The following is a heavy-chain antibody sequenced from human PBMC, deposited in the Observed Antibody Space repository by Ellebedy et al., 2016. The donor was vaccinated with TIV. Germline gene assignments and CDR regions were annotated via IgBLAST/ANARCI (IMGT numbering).Heavy chain of an antibody. D-gene: IGHD2-8*01. V-gene: IGHV3-11*06. CDR2: ISTSSSYT. CDR3: VRNGRPWFDY. CDR1: GFTFSDYY. J-gene: IGHJ4*02. Sequence: PGGSLRLSCAASGFTFSDYYMSWIRQAPGKGLEWVSTISTSSSYTKCADSVKGRFTVSRDDAKNSLYLHMNSLKAEDTAVYYCVRNGRPWFDYWGQGTLITVSS.